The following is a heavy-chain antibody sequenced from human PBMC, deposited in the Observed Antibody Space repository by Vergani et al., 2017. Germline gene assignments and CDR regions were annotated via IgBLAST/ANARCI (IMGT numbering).Heavy chain of an antibody. J-gene: IGHJ4*02. V-gene: IGHV3-30*18. Sequence: QVHLVESGGGVVQPGRSLTLSCVASGFSFRGHGMHWVRQAPGKGLEWVAMISYAGDRRDYGDFAKGRFTISRDSSKTFYLRMNSLRVEDTAMYFCAKDLSYSTAWPHFDSRVQGTLVTVSS. D-gene: IGHD4-11*01. CDR1: GFSFRGHG. CDR2: ISYAGDRR. CDR3: AKDLSYSTAWPHFDS.